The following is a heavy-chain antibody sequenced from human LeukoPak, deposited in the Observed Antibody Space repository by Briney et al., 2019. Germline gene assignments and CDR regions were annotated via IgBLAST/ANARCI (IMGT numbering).Heavy chain of an antibody. Sequence: SVKVSCKASGGTFSSYAISWVRQAPGQGLEWMGRIIPILGIANYAQKFQGRVTITADKSTSTAYMELSSLRSEDTAVYYCARSLVAGTRTDAFDIWGQGTMVTVSS. CDR2: IIPILGIA. V-gene: IGHV1-69*04. CDR3: ARSLVAGTRTDAFDI. J-gene: IGHJ3*02. CDR1: GGTFSSYA. D-gene: IGHD6-19*01.